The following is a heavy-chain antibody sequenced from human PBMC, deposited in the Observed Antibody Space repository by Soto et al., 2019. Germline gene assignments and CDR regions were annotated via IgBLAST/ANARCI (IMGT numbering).Heavy chain of an antibody. CDR1: GCTFSSYA. CDR2: IIPIFGTA. Sequence: SVKVSCKASGCTFSSYAISWLRQAPGQGLEWMGGIIPIFGTANYAQKFQGRVTITADESTSTAYMELSSLRSEDTAVYYCASTVVTPGFDYWGQGTLVTVSS. J-gene: IGHJ4*02. D-gene: IGHD2-15*01. V-gene: IGHV1-69*13. CDR3: ASTVVTPGFDY.